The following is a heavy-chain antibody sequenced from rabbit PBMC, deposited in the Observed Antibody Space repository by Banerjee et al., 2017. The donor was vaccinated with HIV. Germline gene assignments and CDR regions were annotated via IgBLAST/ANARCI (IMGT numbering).Heavy chain of an antibody. CDR1: GLDFSSSYH. CDR2: IVTGSSGTI. CDR3: ARAAYASSSGYSHFNL. J-gene: IGHJ4*01. Sequence: QEQLVESGGDLVKPGASLTLTCKASGLDFSSSYHMCWVRQAPGKGLEWIACIVTGSSGTIYYASWAKGRFTISKTSTTVTLQMTSLTAADTATYSCARAAYASSSGYSHFNLWGQGTLVTVS. D-gene: IGHD1-1*01. V-gene: IGHV1S45*01.